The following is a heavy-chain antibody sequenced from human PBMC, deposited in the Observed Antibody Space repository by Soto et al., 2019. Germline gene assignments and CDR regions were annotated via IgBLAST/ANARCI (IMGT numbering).Heavy chain of an antibody. CDR2: IHYNGGT. Sequence: SETLSLTCTVSGASISGYYWSWIRQPPGKGLEWIGYIHYNGGTSYNPSLKSRVSISVDMSKNQFSLNLTSVTAADTAMYYCARDHYGDPPLNNWFDPWGQGTLVTVSS. CDR3: ARDHYGDPPLNNWFDP. J-gene: IGHJ5*02. CDR1: GASISGYY. D-gene: IGHD2-21*02. V-gene: IGHV4-59*01.